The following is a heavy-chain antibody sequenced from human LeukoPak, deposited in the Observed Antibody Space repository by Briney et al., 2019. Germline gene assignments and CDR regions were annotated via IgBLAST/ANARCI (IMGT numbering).Heavy chain of an antibody. D-gene: IGHD3-22*01. J-gene: IGHJ3*02. CDR2: IFYSGST. CDR1: GFTFNNYA. V-gene: IGHV4-59*12. CDR3: AKSNGYGLIDI. Sequence: PGGSLRLSCAASGFTFNNYAMSWVRQPPGKALEWIGNIFYSGSTYYSPSLKSRVTISLDTSRNQFSLKLNSVTAADTAVYYCAKSNGYGLIDIWGQGTMVTVSS.